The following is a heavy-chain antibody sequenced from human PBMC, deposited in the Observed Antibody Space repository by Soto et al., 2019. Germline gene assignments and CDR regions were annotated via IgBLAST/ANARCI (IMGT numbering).Heavy chain of an antibody. CDR1: GGTLSSYA. Sequence: QVPLVQSGAEVKKPGSSVKVSCKASGGTLSSYAISWVRQAPGQGLEWMGGIIPIFGTANYAQKFQGRVTITADESTSTAYMELSSLRSEDTAVYYCARGSSSWEDYYYYGMDVWGQGTTVTVSS. CDR3: ARGSSSWEDYYYYGMDV. V-gene: IGHV1-69*01. J-gene: IGHJ6*02. CDR2: IIPIFGTA. D-gene: IGHD6-13*01.